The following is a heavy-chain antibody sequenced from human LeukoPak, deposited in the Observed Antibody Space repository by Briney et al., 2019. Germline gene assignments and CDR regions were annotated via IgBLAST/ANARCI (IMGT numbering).Heavy chain of an antibody. Sequence: SETLSLTCTVSGGSISSYYWTGIRQPPGKGLEYIGYISDNGRANNNPSLKSRVSISLDTSKRQFALRLRFVTAADTAVYYCARGVDSGWPHFDYWGPGTQVTVSS. CDR3: ARGVDSGWPHFDY. CDR2: ISDNGRA. V-gene: IGHV4-4*08. CDR1: GGSISSYY. D-gene: IGHD6-19*01. J-gene: IGHJ4*02.